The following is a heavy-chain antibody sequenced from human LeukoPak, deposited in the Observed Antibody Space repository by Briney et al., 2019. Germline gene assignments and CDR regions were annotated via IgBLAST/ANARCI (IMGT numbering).Heavy chain of an antibody. CDR1: GYTFTGYY. CDR3: ARGYGWNPSRYFQH. V-gene: IGHV1-2*02. CDR2: INPNSGGT. D-gene: IGHD1-1*01. J-gene: IGHJ1*01. Sequence: AASVKVSCKASGYTFTGYYMHWVRQAPGQGLEWMGWINPNSGGTNYAQKFQGRVTMTRDTSISTAYMELSRLRSDDTAVYYCARGYGWNPSRYFQHWGQGTLVTVSS.